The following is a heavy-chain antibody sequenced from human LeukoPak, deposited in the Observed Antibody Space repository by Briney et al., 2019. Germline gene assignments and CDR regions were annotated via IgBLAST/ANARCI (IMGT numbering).Heavy chain of an antibody. D-gene: IGHD2-2*02. CDR2: ISSSSSYI. CDR1: GFTFSSYS. J-gene: IGHJ4*02. Sequence: GGSLRLSCAASGFTFSSYSMNWVRRAPGKGLEWVSSISSSSSYIYYADSVKGRFTISRDNAKNSLYLQMNSLRAEDTAVYYCARDRGYCSSPSCYTEIDYWGQGTLVTVSS. CDR3: ARDRGYCSSPSCYTEIDY. V-gene: IGHV3-21*01.